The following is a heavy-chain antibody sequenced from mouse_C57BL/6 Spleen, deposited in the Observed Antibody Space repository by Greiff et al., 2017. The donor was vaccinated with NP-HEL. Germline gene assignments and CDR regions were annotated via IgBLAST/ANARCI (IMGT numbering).Heavy chain of an antibody. J-gene: IGHJ3*01. CDR2: ILPGSGST. Sequence: QVHVKQSGAELMKPGASVKLSCKATGYTFTGYWIEWVKQRPGHGLEWIGEILPGSGSTNYNEKFKGKAPLPADTSSHTASMQLSILTTEDSAIYYCARGGYYGSSPPFAYWGQGTLVTVSA. D-gene: IGHD1-1*01. CDR3: ARGGYYGSSPPFAY. V-gene: IGHV1-9*01. CDR1: GYTFTGYW.